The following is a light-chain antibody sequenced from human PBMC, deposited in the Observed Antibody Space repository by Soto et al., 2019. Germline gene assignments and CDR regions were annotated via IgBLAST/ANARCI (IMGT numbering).Light chain of an antibody. V-gene: IGKV3-20*01. CDR1: QSVSSS. CDR2: GAS. Sequence: EIVLTQSPGTLSLSPGERATLSCRASQSVSSSLAWYQQKPGQAPRLLIYGASSRPTGIPDRFSGSGSGPDFTLTISRLEPEDFAVYFCQHYGSSRTFGQGTKVEIK. J-gene: IGKJ1*01. CDR3: QHYGSSRT.